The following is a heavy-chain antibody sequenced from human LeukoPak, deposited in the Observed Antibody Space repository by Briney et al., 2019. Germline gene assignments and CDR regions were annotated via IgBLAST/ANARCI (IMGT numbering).Heavy chain of an antibody. Sequence: ASVKVSCKASGGTFSSYGISWLRQAPGQGLEWMGRIIPNFGKTNYAQTFQGRVTITADESTSTAYMELSSLRSEDTAVYYCARVYCSSTSCYRDYYYYYYMDFWGRGTTVTVSS. V-gene: IGHV1-69*13. CDR2: IIPNFGKT. D-gene: IGHD2-2*01. CDR3: ARVYCSSTSCYRDYYYYYYMDF. CDR1: GGTFSSYG. J-gene: IGHJ6*03.